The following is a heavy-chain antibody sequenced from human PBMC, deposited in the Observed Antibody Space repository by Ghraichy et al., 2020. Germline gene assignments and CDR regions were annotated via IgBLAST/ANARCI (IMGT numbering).Heavy chain of an antibody. V-gene: IGHV3-48*02. CDR3: ARGSKVVRFFYYDGMDV. Sequence: GSLRLSCVGSGFTFSGNSMNWVRQSPGKGLEWVSYITSSGRSIFYADSVKGRFTISRDNAQSSLSLQMNGLRDEDTAVYYCARGSKVVRFFYYDGMDVWGQGTAVTVSS. CDR2: ITSSGRSI. CDR1: GFTFSGNS. J-gene: IGHJ6*02. D-gene: IGHD4-23*01.